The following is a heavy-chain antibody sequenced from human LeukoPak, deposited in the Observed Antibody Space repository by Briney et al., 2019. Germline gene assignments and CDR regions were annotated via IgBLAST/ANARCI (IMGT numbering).Heavy chain of an antibody. CDR2: ISSSGSTI. Sequence: PGGSLRLSCAASGFTFSSYEMNWVRQAPGKGLEWVSYISSSGSTIYYADSVKGRFTISRDNAKNSLYLQMNSLRAEDTAVYYCASSMIVVVIYAFDIWGQGTMVTVSS. CDR3: ASSMIVVVIYAFDI. J-gene: IGHJ3*02. CDR1: GFTFSSYE. V-gene: IGHV3-48*03. D-gene: IGHD3-22*01.